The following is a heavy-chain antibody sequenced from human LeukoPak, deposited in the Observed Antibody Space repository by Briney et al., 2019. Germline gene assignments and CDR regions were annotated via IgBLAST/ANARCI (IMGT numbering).Heavy chain of an antibody. J-gene: IGHJ6*02. CDR2: IYHSGST. Sequence: PSETLSLTCAVSGGSISSGGYSWSWIRQPPGKGLEWIGYIYHSGSTYYNPSLKSRVTISVDRSKNQFSLKLGSVTAADTAVYYCARGIAVAGTPYYGMDVWGQGTTVTVSS. D-gene: IGHD6-19*01. V-gene: IGHV4-30-2*01. CDR1: GGSISSGGYS. CDR3: ARGIAVAGTPYYGMDV.